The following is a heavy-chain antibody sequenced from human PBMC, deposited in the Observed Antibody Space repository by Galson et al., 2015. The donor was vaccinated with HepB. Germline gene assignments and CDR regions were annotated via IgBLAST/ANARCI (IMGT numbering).Heavy chain of an antibody. CDR3: AKGGGYDPFHY. Sequence: LRLSCAASGFTLSSHAMSWVRQAPGEGLEWVSTLSDSGGSTYYADSVMGRFTISRDNSKNTLYLQMNNLRAEDTAVYYCAKGGGYDPFHYWGQGALVTVSS. D-gene: IGHD5-12*01. V-gene: IGHV3-23*01. J-gene: IGHJ4*02. CDR1: GFTLSSHA. CDR2: LSDSGGST.